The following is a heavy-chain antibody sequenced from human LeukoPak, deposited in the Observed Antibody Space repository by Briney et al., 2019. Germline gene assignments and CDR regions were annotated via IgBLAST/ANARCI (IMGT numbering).Heavy chain of an antibody. CDR1: GYTFTSYY. J-gene: IGHJ4*02. D-gene: IGHD5-24*01. CDR3: ARGSQWAKMATITVPRDY. CDR2: INPSGGST. V-gene: IGHV1-46*01. Sequence: ASVKVSCKASGYTFTSYYMHWVRQAPGQGLEWMGIINPSGGSTSYAQKFQGRVTMTRDTSTSTAYMELSRLRSDDTAVYYCARGSQWAKMATITVPRDYWGQGTLVTVSS.